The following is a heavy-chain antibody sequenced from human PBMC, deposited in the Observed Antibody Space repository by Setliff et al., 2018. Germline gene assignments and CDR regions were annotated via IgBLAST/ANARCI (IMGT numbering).Heavy chain of an antibody. V-gene: IGHV1-69*05. CDR1: GGFSTHA. J-gene: IGHJ4*01. Sequence: SVKVSCKASGGFSTHAISWVRQVPGQGLEWMGGIIPILGTTDYAQNFQGRVTITTDESTSSAYLEMSNLRSEDTAVYYCASALIRRVAVAGKSQFDYWGQGTLVSVSS. D-gene: IGHD6-19*01. CDR2: IIPILGTT. CDR3: ASALIRRVAVAGKSQFDY.